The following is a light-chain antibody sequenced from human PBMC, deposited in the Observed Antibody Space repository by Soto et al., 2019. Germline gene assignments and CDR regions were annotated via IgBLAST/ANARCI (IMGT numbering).Light chain of an antibody. CDR3: QHYAFDSQT. V-gene: IGKV1-5*01. Sequence: DIQMTQSPATVSASVGDRVTITCRSSQNMNYWLAWYQQRPGSAPKLLIYDVSTLQSGVPSRFSGSHSGTDFTLTISPLQPDDFATYYCQHYAFDSQTFGQGTKVEVK. J-gene: IGKJ1*01. CDR2: DVS. CDR1: QNMNYW.